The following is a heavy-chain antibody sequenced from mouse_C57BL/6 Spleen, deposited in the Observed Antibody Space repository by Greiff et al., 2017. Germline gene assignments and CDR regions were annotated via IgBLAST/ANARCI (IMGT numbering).Heavy chain of an antibody. CDR3: TRSRTAQATSAWFAY. J-gene: IGHJ3*01. CDR1: GYTFTDYE. Sequence: QVQLQQSGAELVRPGASVTLSCKASGYTFTDYEMHWVKQTPVHGLEWIGAIDPETGGTAYNQKFKGKAILTADKSSSTAYMELRHLTSEDSAVYYCTRSRTAQATSAWFAYWHQETLVTVSA. CDR2: IDPETGGT. V-gene: IGHV1-15*01. D-gene: IGHD3-2*02.